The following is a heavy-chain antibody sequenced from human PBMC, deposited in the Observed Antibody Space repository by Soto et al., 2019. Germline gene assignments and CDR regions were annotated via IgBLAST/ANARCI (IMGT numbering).Heavy chain of an antibody. V-gene: IGHV4-39*01. CDR2: IYYSGST. Sequence: SETLSLTCTVSGGSISSSSYYWGWIRQPPGKGLEWIGSIYYSGSTYYNPSLKSRVTISVDTSKNQFFLKLSSVTAADTAVYYCARLGGGYPSLFDPWGQGTLVTVSS. D-gene: IGHD5-12*01. CDR3: ARLGGGYPSLFDP. CDR1: GGSISSSSYY. J-gene: IGHJ5*02.